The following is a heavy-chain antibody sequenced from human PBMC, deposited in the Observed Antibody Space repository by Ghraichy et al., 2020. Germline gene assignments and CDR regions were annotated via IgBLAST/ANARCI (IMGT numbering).Heavy chain of an antibody. J-gene: IGHJ3*02. V-gene: IGHV4-4*02. CDR3: ARGSSTPLRGKRSGLDAFDI. CDR1: GGSISSSNW. Sequence: SETLSLTCAVSGGSISSSNWWSWVRQPPGKGLEWIGEIYHSGSTNYNPSLKSRVTISVDKSKNQFSLKLSSVTAADTAVYYCARGSSTPLRGKRSGLDAFDIWGQGTMVTVSS. D-gene: IGHD3-3*01. CDR2: IYHSGST.